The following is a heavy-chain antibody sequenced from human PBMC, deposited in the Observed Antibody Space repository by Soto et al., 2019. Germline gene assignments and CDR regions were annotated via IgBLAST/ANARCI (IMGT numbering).Heavy chain of an antibody. D-gene: IGHD3-3*01. CDR2: IYHSGST. V-gene: IGHV4-38-2*02. CDR3: AREGSGYPFDY. Sequence: SETLSLTCAVSGYSISSGYYWGWIRQPPGKGLEWIGSIYHSGSTYYNPSLKSRVTISVDTSKNQFSLKLSSVTAADTAVYYCAREGSGYPFDYWGQGTLVTVSS. J-gene: IGHJ4*02. CDR1: GYSISSGYY.